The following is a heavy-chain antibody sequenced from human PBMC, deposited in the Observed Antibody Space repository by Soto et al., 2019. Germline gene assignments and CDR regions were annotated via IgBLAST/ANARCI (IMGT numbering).Heavy chain of an antibody. V-gene: IGHV1-18*01. Sequence: QVQLVQSGAEVKKPGASVKVSCKASGYTFASYAISWMRQAPGQGLEWMGWISAYNGNTNYAQKLQGRVTMTPDTSTSTASMEPTSLRSDDTAVYYCARDPPPPDYWGQGTLVTVPS. CDR3: ARDPPPPDY. J-gene: IGHJ4*02. CDR1: GYTFASYA. CDR2: ISAYNGNT.